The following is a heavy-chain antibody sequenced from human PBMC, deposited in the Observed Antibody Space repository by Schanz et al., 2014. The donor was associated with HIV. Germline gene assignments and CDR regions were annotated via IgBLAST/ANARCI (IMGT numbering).Heavy chain of an antibody. CDR2: MSYDGTKK. Sequence: QEQLVASGGGVVQPGRSLRLSCVASGFNFNSYGMHRVRQAPGKGLEWVAVMSYDGTKKHYADSVKGRFTISRDNSKNSLYLVIKSLRAEDAAVYYCAKDRNYYESKYRGKGNYYYYYGMDVWGQGTTVTVSS. D-gene: IGHD3-22*01. J-gene: IGHJ6*02. CDR1: GFNFNSYG. CDR3: AKDRNYYESKYRGKGNYYYYYGMDV. V-gene: IGHV3-30*18.